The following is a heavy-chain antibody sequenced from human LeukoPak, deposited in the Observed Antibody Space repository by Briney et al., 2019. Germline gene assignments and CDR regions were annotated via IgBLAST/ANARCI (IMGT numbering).Heavy chain of an antibody. J-gene: IGHJ4*02. CDR3: ARRYGGEERCVN. D-gene: IGHD5-12*01. CDR1: GYSFTGYG. Sequence: ASVKVSCKASGYSFTGYGMSWVRQAPGKGLEWMGGISANNVTTNYAQNLRGRVTITTDTSTSTANMELRSLRSDDTAVYYCARRYGGEERCVNSGQGTLVT. CDR2: ISANNVTT. V-gene: IGHV1-18*01.